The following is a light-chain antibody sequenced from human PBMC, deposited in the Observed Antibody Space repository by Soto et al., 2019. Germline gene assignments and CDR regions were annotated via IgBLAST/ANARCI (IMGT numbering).Light chain of an antibody. Sequence: EIVMTQSPATLSVSPGERATLSCRASQSVSIHLAWYQQKPGQAPRLLIYAASSRATGIPVRFSGEGSGTEFTLTISSLQSEDFAVYYCQQYSNWPPWTFGQGTKVEI. CDR2: AAS. CDR3: QQYSNWPPWT. CDR1: QSVSIH. V-gene: IGKV3-15*01. J-gene: IGKJ1*01.